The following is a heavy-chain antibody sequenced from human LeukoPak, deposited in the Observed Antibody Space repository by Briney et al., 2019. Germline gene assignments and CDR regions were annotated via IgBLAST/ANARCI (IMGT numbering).Heavy chain of an antibody. V-gene: IGHV3-53*01. D-gene: IGHD3-10*01. CDR2: ISGSGGST. Sequence: PGGSLRLSCAASGFTVSSNYMSWVRQAPGKGLEWVSAISGSGGSTYYADSVKGRFTISRDNSKNTLYLQMNSLRAEDTAVYYCARVLSGRGSLYDFYYYMDVWGKGTTVTISS. J-gene: IGHJ6*03. CDR3: ARVLSGRGSLYDFYYYMDV. CDR1: GFTVSSNY.